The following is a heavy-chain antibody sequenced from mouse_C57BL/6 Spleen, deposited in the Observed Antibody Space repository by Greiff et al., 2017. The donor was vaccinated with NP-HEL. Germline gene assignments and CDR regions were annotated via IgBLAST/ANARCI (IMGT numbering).Heavy chain of an antibody. D-gene: IGHD1-2*01. J-gene: IGHJ2*01. CDR3: AREDYGHFDY. CDR2: ISYDGSN. V-gene: IGHV3-6*01. Sequence: EESGPGLVKPSQSLSLTCSVTGYSITSGYYWNWIRQFPGNKLEWMGYISYDGSNNYNPSLKNRISITRDTSKNQFFLKLNSVTTEDTATYYCAREDYGHFDYWGQGTTLTVSS. CDR1: GYSITSGYY.